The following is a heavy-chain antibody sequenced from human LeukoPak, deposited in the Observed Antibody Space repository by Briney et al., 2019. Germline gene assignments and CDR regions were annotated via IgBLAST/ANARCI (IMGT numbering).Heavy chain of an antibody. Sequence: SETLSLTCAVYGGPFSGYYWSWIRQPPGKGLEWIGEINHSGSTNYNPSLKSRVTISVDTSKNQFSLKLSSVTAADTAVYYCARIRRDGYNYPRYYFDYWGQGTLVTVSS. CDR2: INHSGST. J-gene: IGHJ4*02. CDR1: GGPFSGYY. V-gene: IGHV4-34*01. D-gene: IGHD5-24*01. CDR3: ARIRRDGYNYPRYYFDY.